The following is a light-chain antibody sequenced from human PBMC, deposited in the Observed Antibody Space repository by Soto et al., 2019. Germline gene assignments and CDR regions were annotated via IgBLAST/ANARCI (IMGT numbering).Light chain of an antibody. CDR1: QDISNY. J-gene: IGKJ5*01. Sequence: QMNKSPSSLSASVGDRVTITCQASQDISNYLNWYQQKPGKAPKLLIYDASNLETGVPSRFSGSGSGTDFTFTISSLQPEDIATYYCQQYDNLPITFGQGTRLEIK. CDR3: QQYDNLPIT. CDR2: DAS. V-gene: IGKV1-33*01.